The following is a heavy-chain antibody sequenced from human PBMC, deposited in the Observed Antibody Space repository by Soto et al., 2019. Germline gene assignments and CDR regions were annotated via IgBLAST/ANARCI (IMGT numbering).Heavy chain of an antibody. CDR3: AKGLYYYDSSGYRLFDD. CDR1: GFMFNNYA. CDR2: VSVSGGTT. J-gene: IGHJ4*02. Sequence: XGSLRVSCADSGFMFNNYAMSWVRQAPGKGLEWVSTVSVSGGTTYYADSLKGRFTISRDNSKKTVYLQMNRLRADDTAIYYCAKGLYYYDSSGYRLFDDWGQGTLVTVSS. V-gene: IGHV3-23*01. D-gene: IGHD3-22*01.